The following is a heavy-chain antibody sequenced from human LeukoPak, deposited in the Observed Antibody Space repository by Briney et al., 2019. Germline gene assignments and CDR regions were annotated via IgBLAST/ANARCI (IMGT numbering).Heavy chain of an antibody. V-gene: IGHV3-21*01. CDR2: ISGSSSYI. Sequence: PGGSLRLSCAASGFTFSSYSMNWVRQAPGKGLERVSAISGSSSYIYYADSVKGRFTISRDNAKNSLYPQMNSLRVEDTAVYYCVRADAKKTAMVDYWGRGTLVAVSS. CDR3: VRADAKKTAMVDY. J-gene: IGHJ4*02. D-gene: IGHD5-18*01. CDR1: GFTFSSYS.